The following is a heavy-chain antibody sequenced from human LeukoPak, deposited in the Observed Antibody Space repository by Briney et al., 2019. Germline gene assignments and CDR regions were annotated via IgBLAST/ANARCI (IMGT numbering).Heavy chain of an antibody. CDR1: GGSISNYY. J-gene: IGHJ4*02. CDR3: ARDRDYVWGSYRPYFDY. Sequence: SETLSLTCTVSGGSISNYYWSWIRQPAGKGLEWIGRIYTSGSTNYNPSLKSRVTMSVDTSKNQFSLKLSSVTAADTAVYYCARDRDYVWGSYRPYFDYWGQGTLVTVSS. CDR2: IYTSGST. D-gene: IGHD3-16*02. V-gene: IGHV4-4*07.